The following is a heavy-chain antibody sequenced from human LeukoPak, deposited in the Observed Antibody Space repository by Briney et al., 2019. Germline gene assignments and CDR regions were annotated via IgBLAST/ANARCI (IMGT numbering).Heavy chain of an antibody. CDR1: GFTFVDFW. Sequence: GGSLRLSCAASGFTFVDFWMHWVRQVPGKGLVWVAHINTDESTKSYADSVKGRFTISRDNVRNTLYLQMNSLSAEDTALYYCVRDPVYTDLEGTFDLWGHGTMVTVSS. V-gene: IGHV3-74*01. J-gene: IGHJ3*01. CDR3: VRDPVYTDLEGTFDL. D-gene: IGHD2-8*01. CDR2: INTDESTK.